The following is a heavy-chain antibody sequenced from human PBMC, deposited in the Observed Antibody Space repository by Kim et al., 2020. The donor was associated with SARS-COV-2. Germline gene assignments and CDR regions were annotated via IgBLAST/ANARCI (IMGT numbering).Heavy chain of an antibody. D-gene: IGHD2-15*01. CDR3: ARDQCSGGSCYGFDY. CDR1: GFTFSSYS. V-gene: IGHV3-21*01. J-gene: IGHJ4*02. CDR2: ISSSSSYI. Sequence: GGSLSLSCAASGFTFSSYSMNWVRQAPGKGLEWVSSISSSSSYIYYADSVKGRFTISRDNAKNSLYLQMNSLRAEDTAVYYCARDQCSGGSCYGFDYWGQGTLVTVSS.